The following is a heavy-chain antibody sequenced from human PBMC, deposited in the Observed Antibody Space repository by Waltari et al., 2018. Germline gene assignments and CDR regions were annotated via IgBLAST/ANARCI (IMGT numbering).Heavy chain of an antibody. Sequence: QLQLQESGPGLVKPSETLSLTCTVSGGSISSSSYYLGWIRQPPGKGLEWIGSIYYSGSTYYNPSLKSRVTISVDTSKNQFSLKLSSVTAADTAVYYCARPRPNYDYIWGSYRYAFDIWGQGTMVTVSS. J-gene: IGHJ3*02. CDR3: ARPRPNYDYIWGSYRYAFDI. V-gene: IGHV4-39*07. CDR2: IYYSGST. D-gene: IGHD3-16*02. CDR1: GGSISSSSYY.